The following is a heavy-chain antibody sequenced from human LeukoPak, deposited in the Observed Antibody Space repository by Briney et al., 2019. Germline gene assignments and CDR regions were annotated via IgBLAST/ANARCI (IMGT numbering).Heavy chain of an antibody. CDR2: ISGSGGST. CDR1: GFTFSSYA. V-gene: IGHV3-23*01. CDR3: AKDREVVAATFDFDY. D-gene: IGHD2-15*01. J-gene: IGHJ4*02. Sequence: PGGSLRLSCAASGFTFSSYAMSWVRRAPGKGLEWVSAISGSGGSTYYADSVRGRFTISRDNSKNTLYLQMNSLRAEDTAVYYCAKDREVVAATFDFDYWGQGTLVTVSS.